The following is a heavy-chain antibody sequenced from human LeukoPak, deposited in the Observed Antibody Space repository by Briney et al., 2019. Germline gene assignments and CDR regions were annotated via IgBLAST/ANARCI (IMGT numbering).Heavy chain of an antibody. CDR2: DHHSGTT. CDR1: GGSIDTINW. Sequence: SETLSLTCSVSGGSIDTINWWTWVRQPPGKGLEWIGEDHHSGTTSYNPSLRSRVTISVDTSKNQFSLRLRSVTAADTAVYYCARDLVYSRLIRGWFDPWGQGTLVTVSS. D-gene: IGHD6-13*01. J-gene: IGHJ5*02. CDR3: ARDLVYSRLIRGWFDP. V-gene: IGHV4-4*02.